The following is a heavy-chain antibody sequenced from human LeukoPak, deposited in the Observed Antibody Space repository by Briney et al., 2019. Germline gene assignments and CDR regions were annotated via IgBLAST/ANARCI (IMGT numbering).Heavy chain of an antibody. CDR3: ARDGTAAGLYFDL. J-gene: IGHJ4*01. D-gene: IGHD6-13*01. V-gene: IGHV3-7*01. CDR1: GFTFTDYW. Sequence: GGSLRLSCEVSGFTFTDYWMNWVRQAPGKGPEWVASIRQDGSEKTYVDSVKGRFTISRDNTKNSLFLQLNGRRAEDTAVYYCARDGTAAGLYFDLWGQGTLVTVSS. CDR2: IRQDGSEK.